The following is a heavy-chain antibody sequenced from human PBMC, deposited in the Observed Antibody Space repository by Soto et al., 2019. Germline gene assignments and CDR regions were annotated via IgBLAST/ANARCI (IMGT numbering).Heavy chain of an antibody. J-gene: IGHJ3*02. CDR1: GFTFSSYA. CDR3: ARGDQAFDI. V-gene: IGHV3-64*01. Sequence: GGSLRLSCAASGFTFSSYAMHWVRQAPGKGLEYVSAISSNGGSTYYANSVKGRFTISRDNSKNTLYLQMGSLRAEDMAVYYCARGDQAFDIWGQGTMVTISS. CDR2: ISSNGGST.